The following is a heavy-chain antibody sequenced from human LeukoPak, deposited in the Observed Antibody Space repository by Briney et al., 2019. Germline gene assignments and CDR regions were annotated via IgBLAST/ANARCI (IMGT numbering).Heavy chain of an antibody. D-gene: IGHD6-13*01. Sequence: GGSLRLSCAASGFTFSSYWMHWVRQAPGKGLVWVSRINSDGSSTSYADSVKGRFTISRDNSKNTLYLQMNSLRAEDTAVYYCAKDGVRSSWLWCYFDYWGQGTLVTVSS. J-gene: IGHJ4*02. CDR2: INSDGSST. V-gene: IGHV3-74*01. CDR1: GFTFSSYW. CDR3: AKDGVRSSWLWCYFDY.